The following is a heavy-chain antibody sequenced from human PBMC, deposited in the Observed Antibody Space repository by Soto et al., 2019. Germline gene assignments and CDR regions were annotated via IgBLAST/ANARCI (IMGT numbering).Heavy chain of an antibody. J-gene: IGHJ5*02. D-gene: IGHD3-3*01. CDR2: IYYSGST. Sequence: QVQLQESGPGLVKPSQTLSLTCTVSGGSISSVGYYWSWIRQHPGKGLEWIGYIYYSGSTYYNPALMSRVTISLDTSKNQVSLKLSSVTAADTAVYYCASDYDFWSCYYSAWGQGTLVTVSS. CDR3: ASDYDFWSCYYSA. V-gene: IGHV4-31*03. CDR1: GGSISSVGYY.